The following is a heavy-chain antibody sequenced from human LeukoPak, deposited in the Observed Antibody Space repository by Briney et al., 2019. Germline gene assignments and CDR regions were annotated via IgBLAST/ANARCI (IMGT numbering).Heavy chain of an antibody. J-gene: IGHJ6*02. Sequence: ASVKVSCKASGGTFSSHAINWVRQATGQGLEWMGWMNPNSGNTGYAQKFQGRVTMTRNTYISTAYMELSSLRSEDTAVYYCARGFVRYTIFGVVITDYYYYGMDVWGQGTTVTVSS. CDR3: ARGFVRYTIFGVVITDYYYYGMDV. CDR1: GGTFSSHA. V-gene: IGHV1-8*02. CDR2: MNPNSGNT. D-gene: IGHD3-3*01.